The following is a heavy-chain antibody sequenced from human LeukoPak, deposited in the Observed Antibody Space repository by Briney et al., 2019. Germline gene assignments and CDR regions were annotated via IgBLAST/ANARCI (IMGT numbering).Heavy chain of an antibody. CDR1: GFTFRSYG. V-gene: IGHV3-30*18. CDR3: AKVSSQHYYDSSGYDYYYYGMDV. J-gene: IGHJ6*02. D-gene: IGHD3-22*01. CDR2: ISYDGSNK. Sequence: PGGSLRLSCAASGFTFRSYGMDWVRQAPGKGLEWVAVISYDGSNKYYADSVKGRFTISRDNSKTTLYLQMDSLRAEDTAVYYCAKVSSQHYYDSSGYDYYYYGMDVWGQGTTVTVSS.